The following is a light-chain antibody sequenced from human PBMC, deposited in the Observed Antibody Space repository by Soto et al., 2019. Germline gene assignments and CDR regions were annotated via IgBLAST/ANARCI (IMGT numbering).Light chain of an antibody. CDR2: KAS. CDR1: QTISSW. J-gene: IGKJ1*01. CDR3: QHYNSYSEA. V-gene: IGKV1-5*03. Sequence: DLQMPQSPSTQSGSVGDRVTITCRASQTISSWLAWYQQRPGKAPKLLIYKASTLKSGVPSRFSGSGSGTEFTLTISSLQPDDFATYYCQHYNSYSEAFGQGTKVDIK.